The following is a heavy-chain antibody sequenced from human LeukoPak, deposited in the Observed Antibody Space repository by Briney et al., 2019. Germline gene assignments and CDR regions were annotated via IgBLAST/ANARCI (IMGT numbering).Heavy chain of an antibody. V-gene: IGHV3-53*01. D-gene: IGHD2-2*01. CDR1: GFTVTTKS. CDR3: ASARESCIGSTCYEYFHH. Sequence: QPGGSLRLSCAASGFTVTTKSMAWVRQAPGRGLEWVSVFYSPGSTYYADSVHGRFTISRDNSLNTLFLQMNSLRVEDTAVYYCASARESCIGSTCYEYFHHWGQGTPLTVSS. J-gene: IGHJ1*01. CDR2: FYSPGST.